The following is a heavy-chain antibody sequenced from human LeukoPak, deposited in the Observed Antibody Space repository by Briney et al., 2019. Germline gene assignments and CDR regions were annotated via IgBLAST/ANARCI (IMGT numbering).Heavy chain of an antibody. Sequence: SETLSLTCTVSGYSISGGYYWGWIRQPPGKGLEWIGYIYYSGSTNYNPSLKSRVTISLDTSKNQLSLRLSSVTAADTAVYYCASIDPYYYFDYWGQGTLVTVSS. CDR2: IYYSGST. J-gene: IGHJ4*02. V-gene: IGHV4-61*08. D-gene: IGHD2-21*01. CDR1: GYSISGGYY. CDR3: ASIDPYYYFDY.